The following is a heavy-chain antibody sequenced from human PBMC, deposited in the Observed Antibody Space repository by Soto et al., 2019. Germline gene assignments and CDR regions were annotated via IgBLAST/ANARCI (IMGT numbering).Heavy chain of an antibody. Sequence: QVQLVESGGGVVQPGRSLRLSCAASGFTFSSYGMHWVRQAPGKGLEWVAVISYDGSNKYYADSVKGRFTISRDNSKNTLYLQMNSLRAEDTAVYYCAKSGGLYSNGWYFFRENWFDPWGQGTLVTVSS. J-gene: IGHJ5*02. D-gene: IGHD6-19*01. CDR3: AKSGGLYSNGWYFFRENWFDP. CDR1: GFTFSSYG. CDR2: ISYDGSNK. V-gene: IGHV3-30*18.